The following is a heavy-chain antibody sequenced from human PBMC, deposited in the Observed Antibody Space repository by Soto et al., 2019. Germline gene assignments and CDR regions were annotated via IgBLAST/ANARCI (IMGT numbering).Heavy chain of an antibody. V-gene: IGHV1-18*01. CDR3: ARFVNLGYCTNGVCYRTYYYYGMDV. Sequence: ASVKVSCQASGYTFTSYGISWVRQAPGQGLEWMGWISAYNGNTNYAQKLQGRVTMTTDTSTSTAYMELRSLRSDDTAVYYCARFVNLGYCTNGVCYRTYYYYGMDVWGQGTTVTVSS. J-gene: IGHJ6*02. CDR2: ISAYNGNT. CDR1: GYTFTSYG. D-gene: IGHD2-8*01.